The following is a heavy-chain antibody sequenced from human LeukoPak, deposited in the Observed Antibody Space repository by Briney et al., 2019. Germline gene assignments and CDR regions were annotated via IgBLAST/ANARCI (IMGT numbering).Heavy chain of an antibody. D-gene: IGHD4-17*01. CDR2: ISSSSSYI. CDR3: ASPSGNYGDYDY. J-gene: IGHJ4*02. CDR1: GFIFSSYG. V-gene: IGHV3-21*05. Sequence: GGSLRLSCAASGFIFSSYGMNWVRQAPGRGLEWVSYISSSSSYIYYADSVKGRFTISRDNAKNSLYLQMNSLRAEDTAVYYCASPSGNYGDYDYWGQGTLVTVSS.